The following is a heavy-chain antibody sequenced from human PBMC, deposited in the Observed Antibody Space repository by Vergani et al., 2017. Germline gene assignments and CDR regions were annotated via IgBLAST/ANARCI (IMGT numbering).Heavy chain of an antibody. CDR1: GGPISSYY. J-gene: IGHJ3*02. V-gene: IGHV4-59*01. D-gene: IGHD4-23*01. CDR2: IYYSGST. CDR3: ARGDYGDKDAFDI. Sequence: QVQLQESGPGLVKPSETLSLTCTVSGGPISSYYWSWIRQPPGKGLEWIWYIYYSGSTNYNPSLKSRVTISVDTSKNQFSLKLSAVTAADTAVYYCARGDYGDKDAFDIWGQGTMVTVSS.